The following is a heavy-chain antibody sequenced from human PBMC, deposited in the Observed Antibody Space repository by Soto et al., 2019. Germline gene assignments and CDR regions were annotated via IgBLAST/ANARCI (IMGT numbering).Heavy chain of an antibody. CDR1: GFTFSNYA. D-gene: IGHD2-15*01. V-gene: IGHV3-23*01. CDR3: AKDAGSVCSGGSCYFQALDS. Sequence: GGSLRLSCAASGFTFSNYAMSWVRQAPGKGLEWVSGISVSGGSTYYADSVKGRFTISRDNSKNTLYVQMNSLRVDDTAVYYCAKDAGSVCSGGSCYFQALDSWGQGTLVTVSS. CDR2: ISVSGGST. J-gene: IGHJ4*02.